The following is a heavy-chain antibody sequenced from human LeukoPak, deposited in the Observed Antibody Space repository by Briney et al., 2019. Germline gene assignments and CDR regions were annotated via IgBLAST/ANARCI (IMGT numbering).Heavy chain of an antibody. D-gene: IGHD2-15*01. CDR1: GDSMKSYY. V-gene: IGHV4-59*01. CDR2: IYYTGST. CDR3: AKEREYCSSGSCHYDLDV. J-gene: IGHJ6*02. Sequence: TSETLSLTCTVSGDSMKSYYWTWIRQPPGKGLEWIGYIYYTGSTNYNPSLKSRVTISVDKSKNQFSLKLSSVTAADTAVYYRAKEREYCSSGSCHYDLDVWGQGTTVTVSS.